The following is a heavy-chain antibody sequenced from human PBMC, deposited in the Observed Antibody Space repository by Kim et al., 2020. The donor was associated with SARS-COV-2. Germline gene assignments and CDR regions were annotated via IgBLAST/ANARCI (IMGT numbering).Heavy chain of an antibody. CDR3: ARDWLESSSVVDFDL. CDR1: GYTFTRYA. CDR2: INAGNGNT. D-gene: IGHD6-6*01. V-gene: IGHV1-3*01. J-gene: IGHJ2*01. Sequence: ASVKVSCKASGYTFTRYAMHWVRQAPGQRLEWMGWINAGNGNTKYSQKFQGRVTITRDTSASTAYMELSSLRSEDTAVYYCARDWLESSSVVDFDLWGRGTLVTVSS.